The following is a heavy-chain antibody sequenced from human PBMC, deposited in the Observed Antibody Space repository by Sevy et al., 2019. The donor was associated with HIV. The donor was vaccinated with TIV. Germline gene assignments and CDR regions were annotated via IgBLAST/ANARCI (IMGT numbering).Heavy chain of an antibody. V-gene: IGHV3-7*01. D-gene: IGHD2-2*02. CDR3: AREVRGIVVVPAAIGGEYYGMDV. CDR2: IKQDGSEK. Sequence: GGSLRLSCAASGFTFSSYWMSWVRQAPGKGVEWVANIKQDGSEKYYVDSVKGRFTISRDNAKNSLYLQMNSLRAEDTAVYYCAREVRGIVVVPAAIGGEYYGMDVWGQGTTVTVSS. J-gene: IGHJ6*02. CDR1: GFTFSSYW.